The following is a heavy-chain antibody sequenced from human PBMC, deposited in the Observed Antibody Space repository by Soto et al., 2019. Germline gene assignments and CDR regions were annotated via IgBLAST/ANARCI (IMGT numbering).Heavy chain of an antibody. CDR2: IYFSGST. D-gene: IGHD6-19*01. Sequence: SETLSLTGTGSGGSISSYYWSWLLQPPRKGLEWIWYIYFSGSTNYNPSIKSRVTISVDSSKNQFSLKLSSVTAADTAVYYCARDGYSSGWWDYWGQGTLVTVSS. CDR1: GGSISSYY. J-gene: IGHJ4*02. CDR3: ARDGYSSGWWDY. V-gene: IGHV4-59*01.